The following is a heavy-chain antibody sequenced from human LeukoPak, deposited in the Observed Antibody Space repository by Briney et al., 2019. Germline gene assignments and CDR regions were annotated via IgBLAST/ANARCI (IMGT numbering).Heavy chain of an antibody. CDR3: AKDKSRFLEWLSFDY. V-gene: IGHV3-9*03. CDR1: GLTFDDYA. D-gene: IGHD3-3*01. CDR2: ISWNSGSI. Sequence: GRSLRLSCAASGLTFDDYAMHWVRQAPGKGLEWVSGISWNSGSIGYADSVKGRFTISRDNAKNSLYLQMNSLRAEDMALYYCAKDKSRFLEWLSFDYWGQGTLVTVSS. J-gene: IGHJ4*02.